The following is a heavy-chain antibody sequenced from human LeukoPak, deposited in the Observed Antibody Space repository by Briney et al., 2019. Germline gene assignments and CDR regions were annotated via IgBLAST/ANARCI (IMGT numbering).Heavy chain of an antibody. V-gene: IGHV3-72*01. CDR3: ARAVLGYAFDI. J-gene: IGHJ3*02. Sequence: PGGSLRLSCAASGFTFSDHYMDWVRQAPGEGLEWVGRTRDKAHSYTTEYAASVKGRFSISRADSKNSMYPQMNSLKTEDTAVYYCARAVLGYAFDIWGQGTMVTVSS. CDR2: TRDKAHSYTT. D-gene: IGHD2-8*02. CDR1: GFTFSDHY.